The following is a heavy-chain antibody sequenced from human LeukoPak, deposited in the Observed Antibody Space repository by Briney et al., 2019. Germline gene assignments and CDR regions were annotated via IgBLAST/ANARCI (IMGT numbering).Heavy chain of an antibody. Sequence: GRSLRLSCAASGFTFDDYAMHWVRQAPGKGLEWVSGISWNSGSIVYADSVKGRFTISRDNAKNSLYLQMTSLRAEDTAFYYCAKEGSMVPYYFDYWGQGTLVTVSS. D-gene: IGHD3-10*01. CDR2: ISWNSGSI. V-gene: IGHV3-9*01. CDR1: GFTFDDYA. CDR3: AKEGSMVPYYFDY. J-gene: IGHJ4*02.